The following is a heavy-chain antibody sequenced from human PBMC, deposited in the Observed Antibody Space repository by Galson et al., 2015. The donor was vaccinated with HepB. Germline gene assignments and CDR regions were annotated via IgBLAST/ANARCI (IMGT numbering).Heavy chain of an antibody. CDR2: ISYDGSNK. CDR3: AEERTIFGVVNRRGYYYGMDV. Sequence: SLRLSCAASGFTFSSYGMHWVRQAPGKGLEWVAVISYDGSNKYYADSVKGRFTISRDNSKNTLYLQMNSLRAEDTAVYYCAEERTIFGVVNRRGYYYGMDVWGQGTTVTVSS. J-gene: IGHJ6*02. V-gene: IGHV3-30*18. CDR1: GFTFSSYG. D-gene: IGHD3-3*01.